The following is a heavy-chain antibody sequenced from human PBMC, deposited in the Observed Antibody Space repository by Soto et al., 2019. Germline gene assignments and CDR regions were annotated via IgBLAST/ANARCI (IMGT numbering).Heavy chain of an antibody. CDR2: IKQDGSEK. CDR1: GFTFSSYW. V-gene: IGHV3-7*03. D-gene: IGHD4-17*01. J-gene: IGHJ4*02. CDR3: ARDRSLFRGYGDRYFDY. Sequence: HPGGSLRLSCAASGFTFSSYWMSWVRQAPGKGLEWVANIKQDGSEKYYVDSVKGRFTISRDNAKNSLYLQMNSLRAEDTAVYYCARDRSLFRGYGDRYFDYWGQGTLVTVSS.